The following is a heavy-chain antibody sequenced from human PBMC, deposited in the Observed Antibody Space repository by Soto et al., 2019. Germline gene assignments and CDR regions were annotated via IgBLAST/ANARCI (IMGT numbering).Heavy chain of an antibody. CDR2: ISYDGSNK. CDR1: GFTFSSYG. CDR3: AKVPLGDIVVGPGDY. Sequence: GGSLRLSCAASGFTFSSYGMHWVRQAPGKGLGWVAVISYDGSNKYYADSVKGRFTNSRDNSKNTLYLQMNSLRAEDTAVYYCAKVPLGDIVVGPGDYWGQGTLVTVSS. J-gene: IGHJ4*02. D-gene: IGHD2-2*01. V-gene: IGHV3-30*18.